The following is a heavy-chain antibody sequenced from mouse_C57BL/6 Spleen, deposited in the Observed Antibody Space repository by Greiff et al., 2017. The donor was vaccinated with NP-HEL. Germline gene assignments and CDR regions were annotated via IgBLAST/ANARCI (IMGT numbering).Heavy chain of an antibody. CDR2: INPNNGGT. V-gene: IGHV1-18*01. D-gene: IGHD2-5*01. J-gene: IGHJ2*01. CDR3: ARPSNYGVYFDY. CDR1: GYTFTDYN. Sequence: VQLLQSGPELVKPGASVKIPCKASGYTFTDYNMDWVKQSHGKSLEWIGDINPNNGGTIYNQKFKGKATLTVDKSSSTAYMELRSLTSEDTAVYYCARPSNYGVYFDYWGQGTTLTVSS.